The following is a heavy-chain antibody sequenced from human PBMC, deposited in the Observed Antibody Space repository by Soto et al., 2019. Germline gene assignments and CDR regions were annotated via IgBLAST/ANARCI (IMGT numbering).Heavy chain of an antibody. V-gene: IGHV3-23*01. CDR1: GLTFSGYG. J-gene: IGHJ5*02. D-gene: IGHD4-4*01. Sequence: EVQLLESGGGLVQPGGPLRLSCAASGLTFSGYGMSWVRQAPGTGLEWVSAISGSGSTTYYADSVKGRFTISRDASKNILFLKMNSLRAEDTGLYYCVTRSRGLQSSPPRLDPWGQGALVAVSS. CDR3: VTRSRGLQSSPPRLDP. CDR2: ISGSGSTT.